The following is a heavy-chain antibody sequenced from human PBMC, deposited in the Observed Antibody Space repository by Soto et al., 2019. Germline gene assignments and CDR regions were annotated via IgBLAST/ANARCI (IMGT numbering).Heavy chain of an antibody. CDR3: ARGSRLERRGNYFDY. J-gene: IGHJ4*02. CDR1: GFTFSSYS. Sequence: EVQLVESGGGLVKPGGSLRLSCAASGFTFSSYSMNWVRQAPGKGLEWVSSISSSSSYIYYADSVKGRFTISRDNAKNSLYLQMNSLRAEDTAVYYCARGSRLERRGNYFDYWGQGTLVTVSS. D-gene: IGHD1-1*01. CDR2: ISSSSSYI. V-gene: IGHV3-21*01.